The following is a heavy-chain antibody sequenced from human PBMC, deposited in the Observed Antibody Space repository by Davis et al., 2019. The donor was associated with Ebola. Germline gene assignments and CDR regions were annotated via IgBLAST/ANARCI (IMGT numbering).Heavy chain of an antibody. CDR1: GYTFTSYG. Sequence: AASVKVSCKASGYTFTSYGISWVRQAPGQGLEWMGWISAYNGNTNYAQKLQGRVTMTTDTSTSTAYMELSRLRSDDTAVYYCARSRYCSSTSCYGPFDYWGQGTLVTVSS. CDR3: ARSRYCSSTSCYGPFDY. CDR2: ISAYNGNT. J-gene: IGHJ4*02. V-gene: IGHV1-18*01. D-gene: IGHD2-2*01.